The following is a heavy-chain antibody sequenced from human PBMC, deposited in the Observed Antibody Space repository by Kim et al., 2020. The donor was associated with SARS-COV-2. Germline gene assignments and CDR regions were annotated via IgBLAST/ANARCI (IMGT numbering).Heavy chain of an antibody. V-gene: IGHV3-21*04. CDR2: ISSSSSYI. D-gene: IGHD6-19*01. CDR1: GFTFSSYS. Sequence: GGSLRLSCAASGFTFSSYSMNWVRQAPGKGLEWISSISSSSSYIYYADSVKGRFTISRDNARASLYLQMNSLRAEDTAVYYCARVLPSGWSYFDYWGHGT. CDR3: ARVLPSGWSYFDY. J-gene: IGHJ4*01.